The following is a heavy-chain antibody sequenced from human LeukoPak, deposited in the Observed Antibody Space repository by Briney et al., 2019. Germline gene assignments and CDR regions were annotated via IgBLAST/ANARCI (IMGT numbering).Heavy chain of an antibody. J-gene: IGHJ4*02. CDR3: ARELPIAVAAFDY. CDR1: GGTFSSYA. V-gene: IGHV1-69*04. Sequence: GASVKVSCKASGGTFSSYAISWVRQAPGQGLEWMGRIIPILGIANYAQKFQGRVTITADKSTSTAYMELSSLRSEDTAVYYCARELPIAVAAFDYWGQGTLVTVSS. CDR2: IIPILGIA. D-gene: IGHD6-19*01.